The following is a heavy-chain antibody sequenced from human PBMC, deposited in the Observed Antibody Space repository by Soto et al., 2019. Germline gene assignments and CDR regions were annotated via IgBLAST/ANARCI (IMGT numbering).Heavy chain of an antibody. Sequence: PGGSLRLSGAASGFSFNKYSIIWVRQAPWKGQEWISGITGSGSTIEYIESVKGRFTISRDNSKNTVYLQMNSLRAEDTAMYYCAKDAVSGDGLWLVSDWGQGTPVTFSS. CDR1: GFSFNKYS. V-gene: IGHV3-23*01. D-gene: IGHD2-21*02. J-gene: IGHJ4*02. CDR2: ITGSGSTI. CDR3: AKDAVSGDGLWLVSD.